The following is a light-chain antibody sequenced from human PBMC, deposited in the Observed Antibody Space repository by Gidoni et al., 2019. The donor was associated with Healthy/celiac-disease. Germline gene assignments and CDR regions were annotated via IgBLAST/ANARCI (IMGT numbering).Light chain of an antibody. CDR2: LGS. CDR3: MQALQTPLT. V-gene: IGKV2-28*01. Sequence: DIVMTQSPLSLPVTPGEPASISCRSSQSLLHSNGYNYLDWYLQKPGQSPQLLIYLGSNRASGVPDRFSGSGSDTDFTLKISRVEAEDVGVYYCMQALQTPLTFGQGTKREIK. CDR1: QSLLHSNGYNY. J-gene: IGKJ2*01.